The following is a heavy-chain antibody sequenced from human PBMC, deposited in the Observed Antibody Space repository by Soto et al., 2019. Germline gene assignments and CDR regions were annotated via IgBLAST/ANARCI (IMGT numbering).Heavy chain of an antibody. V-gene: IGHV3-21*01. CDR3: ARARGIAAAGLPSDP. CDR2: ISSSSSYI. CDR1: GFTFSSYS. Sequence: GGSLRLSCAASGFTFSSYSMNWVRQAPGKGLEWVSSISSSSSYIYYADSVKGRFTISRDNAKNSLYLQMNSLRAEDTAVYYCARARGIAAAGLPSDPWGQGTLVTVSS. D-gene: IGHD6-13*01. J-gene: IGHJ5*02.